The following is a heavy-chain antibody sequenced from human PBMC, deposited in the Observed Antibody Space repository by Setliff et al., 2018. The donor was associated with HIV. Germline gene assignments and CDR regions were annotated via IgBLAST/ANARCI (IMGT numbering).Heavy chain of an antibody. CDR3: AGPYGSGTKKYRWWYFDY. J-gene: IGHJ4*02. CDR2: IDYSGST. V-gene: IGHV4-31*03. D-gene: IGHD3-10*01. Sequence: PSETLSLTCTVSGGPITSGGYYWSWIRHHPGKGLEWIGYIDYSGSTDYSPSLKSRVTISGVMSKNQFSLKLSSVTAADTAVYYCAGPYGSGTKKYRWWYFDYWGQGTLVTVSS. CDR1: GGPITSGGYY.